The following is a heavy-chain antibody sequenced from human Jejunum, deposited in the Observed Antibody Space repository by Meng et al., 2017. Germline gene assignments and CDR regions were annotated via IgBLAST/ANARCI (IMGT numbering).Heavy chain of an antibody. D-gene: IGHD2-15*01. CDR3: ARDIYNSGGKYFDL. CDR1: GFIFSNYG. J-gene: IGHJ2*01. CDR2: IRFDGSIQ. Sequence: GESLKISCAASGFIFSNYGMHWVRQAPGKGLEWVAHIRFDGSIQYDVEYVKGRFTVSRDDSKSTLYLQMDSLRVEDTAVYYCARDIYNSGGKYFDLWGRGTMVTVSS. V-gene: IGHV3-30*02.